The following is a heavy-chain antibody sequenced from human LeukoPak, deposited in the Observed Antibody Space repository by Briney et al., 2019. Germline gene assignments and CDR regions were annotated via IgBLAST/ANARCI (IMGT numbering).Heavy chain of an antibody. J-gene: IGHJ5*02. CDR2: ISAYNGNT. CDR3: ARVSSYYDFWSGYYRVKDWFDP. D-gene: IGHD3-3*01. V-gene: IGHV1-18*01. Sequence: ASVKVSCKASGYTFTSYGISWVRQAPGQGLEWMGWISAYNGNTNYAQKLQGRVTMTTDTSTSTAYMELRSLRSDDTAVYYCARVSSYYDFWSGYYRVKDWFDPWGQGTLVTVSS. CDR1: GYTFTSYG.